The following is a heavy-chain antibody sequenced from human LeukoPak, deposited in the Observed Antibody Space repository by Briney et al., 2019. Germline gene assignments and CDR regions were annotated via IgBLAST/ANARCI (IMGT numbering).Heavy chain of an antibody. J-gene: IGHJ5*02. CDR3: ARQKWELGWFDP. CDR2: IYYSGST. Sequence: SETLSLTCTVSGGSISSYYWSWIRQPPGKGLEWIGYIYYSGSTNYNPSLKSRVTISVDTSKNQFSLKLSSVTAADTAVYYCARQKWELGWFDPWGQGTLVTVSS. V-gene: IGHV4-59*08. D-gene: IGHD1-26*01. CDR1: GGSISSYY.